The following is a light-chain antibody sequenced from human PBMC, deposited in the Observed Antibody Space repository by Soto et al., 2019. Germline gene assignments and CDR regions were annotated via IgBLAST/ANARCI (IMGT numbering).Light chain of an antibody. Sequence: QPVLTQPPSVSGAPGQRVTISCSGSSSNIGAEYDVHWYQQLPGTAPKVLIYGNSNRPSGVPDRFSGSKSGTSASLAITGLQAADEADYYCQSYDISLNAGVFGGGTKLTVL. J-gene: IGLJ3*02. CDR1: SSNIGAEYD. CDR3: QSYDISLNAGV. CDR2: GNS. V-gene: IGLV1-40*01.